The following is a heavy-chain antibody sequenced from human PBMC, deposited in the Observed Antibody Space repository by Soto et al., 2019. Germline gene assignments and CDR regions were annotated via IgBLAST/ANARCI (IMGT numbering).Heavy chain of an antibody. CDR3: ARQIVGATRYFDY. J-gene: IGHJ4*02. D-gene: IGHD1-26*01. CDR2: IIPIFGTA. Sequence: WASVKVSCKASGGTFSSYAISWVRQAPGQGLEWMGGIIPIFGTANYAQKFQGRVTITADESTSTAYMELSSLRSEDTAVYYCARQIVGATRYFDYWGQGTLVTVSS. CDR1: GGTFSSYA. V-gene: IGHV1-69*13.